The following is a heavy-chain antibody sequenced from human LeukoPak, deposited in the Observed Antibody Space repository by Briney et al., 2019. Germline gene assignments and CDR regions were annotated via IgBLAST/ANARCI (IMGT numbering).Heavy chain of an antibody. V-gene: IGHV3-21*06. Sequence: PGGSLRLSCAASGFTFRSYSMNWVRQAPGKGLEWVSFTTSTSGDMLYADSVKGRFTISRDNAKNTLYLQMNSLRAEDTAVYFCARAAGHYFDYWGQGSLLTVSS. D-gene: IGHD3-10*01. CDR1: GFTFRSYS. CDR2: TTSTSGDM. CDR3: ARAAGHYFDY. J-gene: IGHJ4*02.